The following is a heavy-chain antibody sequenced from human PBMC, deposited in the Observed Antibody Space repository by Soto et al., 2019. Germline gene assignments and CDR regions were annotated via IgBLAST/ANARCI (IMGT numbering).Heavy chain of an antibody. V-gene: IGHV4-61*01. CDR2: VYYSGGA. CDR1: GGSVSSGSYY. J-gene: IGHJ6*02. D-gene: IGHD2-21*02. Sequence: NPSETLSLTCTVSGGSVSSGSYYWSWIRQPPGKGLEWIGNVYYSGGAKYNPSVKRRVSISVDTSKNQFSLNLSSVTAADTAVYYCTRDGDGRMTTNPYYYYGMDVWGPGITVTVSS. CDR3: TRDGDGRMTTNPYYYYGMDV.